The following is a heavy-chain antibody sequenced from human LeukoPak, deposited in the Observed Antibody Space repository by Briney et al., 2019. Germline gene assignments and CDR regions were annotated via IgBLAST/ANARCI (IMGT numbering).Heavy chain of an antibody. D-gene: IGHD6-6*01. CDR1: GFNFNNYN. CDR3: ARGDSSSPTPFDY. V-gene: IGHV3-21*01. Sequence: NPGGSLRLSCAASGFNFNNYNMNWVRQAPGKGLEWVSSISSSSSYIYYAASVKGRFTIPRDNAKNSLYLQMNSLRAEDTAVYYCARGDSSSPTPFDYWGQGTLVTVSS. J-gene: IGHJ4*02. CDR2: ISSSSSYI.